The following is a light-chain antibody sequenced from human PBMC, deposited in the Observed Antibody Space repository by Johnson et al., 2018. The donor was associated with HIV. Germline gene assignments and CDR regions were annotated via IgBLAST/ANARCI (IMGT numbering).Light chain of an antibody. CDR1: SSNIGNNY. CDR2: ENN. J-gene: IGLJ1*01. V-gene: IGLV1-51*02. Sequence: QSVLTQPPSVSAAPGQKVTISCSGSSSNIGNNYVSWYRQLPGTAPKLLIYENNKRPSGIPDRFSGSKSGTSATLGITGLQTGDEADYYCGTWDSGLSAGGVFGTGTKVTVL. CDR3: GTWDSGLSAGGV.